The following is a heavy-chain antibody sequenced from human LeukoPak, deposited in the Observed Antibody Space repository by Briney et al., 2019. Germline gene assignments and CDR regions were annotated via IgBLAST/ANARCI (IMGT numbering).Heavy chain of an antibody. J-gene: IGHJ3*01. CDR3: ARGGFHHGFDF. Sequence: GALVKVSCKASGYTFRDYYMHWVRQAPGQGLEWMGWIDPKSGGPNYAQKFQGRVTLTSDTSISTSYMELSRLTSDDTAVYYCARGGFHHGFDFWGQGTVVTVSS. V-gene: IGHV1-2*02. CDR1: GYTFRDYY. CDR2: IDPKSGGP.